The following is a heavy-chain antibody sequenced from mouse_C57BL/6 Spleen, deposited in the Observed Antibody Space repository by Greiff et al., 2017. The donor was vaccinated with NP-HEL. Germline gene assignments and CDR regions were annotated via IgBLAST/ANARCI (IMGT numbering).Heavy chain of an antibody. V-gene: IGHV14-1*01. J-gene: IGHJ2*01. CDR3: TTTSLDSSGFDY. CDR1: GFNITDYY. CDR2: IDPEDGGT. D-gene: IGHD3-2*02. Sequence: VQLQQSGAELVRPGASVKLSCTASGFNITDYYMHWVKQRPEQGLEWIGRIDPEDGGTEYTPKFQGKATLTADTSSSTAYLQLSSLTSEDTAVYYCTTTSLDSSGFDYWGQGTTLTVSS.